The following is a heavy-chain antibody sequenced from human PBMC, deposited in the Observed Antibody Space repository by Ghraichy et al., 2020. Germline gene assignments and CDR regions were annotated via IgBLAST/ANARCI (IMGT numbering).Heavy chain of an antibody. V-gene: IGHV4-59*01. CDR1: GGSISSYY. Sequence: SETLSLTCSVSGGSISSYYWTWIRQPPGKSLEYIGYVSDGGSTTYNPSLKSRVTISVDTSKNQFSLNLSSVTAADTAVYFCARCRHSAGYKAIDYWGQGTLVTVSS. CDR3: ARCRHSAGYKAIDY. D-gene: IGHD3-22*01. J-gene: IGHJ4*02. CDR2: VSDGGST.